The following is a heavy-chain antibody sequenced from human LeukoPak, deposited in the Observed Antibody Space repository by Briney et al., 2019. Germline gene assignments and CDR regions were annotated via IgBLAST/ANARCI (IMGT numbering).Heavy chain of an antibody. CDR1: GFTFSSYG. V-gene: IGHV3-23*01. CDR3: AKEGVILGPSHFDH. J-gene: IGHJ4*02. D-gene: IGHD2-21*01. CDR2: IGGSGLDT. Sequence: GGSLRLSCAASGFTFSSYGMTWVRQAPGKGLEWVSSIGGSGLDTYYPDSVKGRFFISRDNAKSTLYLHMNSLGAEDTAVYFCAKEGVILGPSHFDHWGQGTLVTVSS.